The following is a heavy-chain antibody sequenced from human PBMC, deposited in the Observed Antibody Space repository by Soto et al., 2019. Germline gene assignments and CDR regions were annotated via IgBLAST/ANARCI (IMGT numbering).Heavy chain of an antibody. CDR2: VTSNGGSV. CDR1: GFPFGSYA. V-gene: IGHV3-64D*06. Sequence: GGTLRLSCSASGFPFGSYAMHWVRQPPGKGLEYVSAVTSNGGSVYYADSVKGRFSISRDNFQNTLHLRMRSLKSEDTAVYYCVKDVVSTVTCYNCAFDIWSQGAMVTVSS. J-gene: IGHJ3*02. CDR3: VKDVVSTVTCYNCAFDI. D-gene: IGHD3-10*01.